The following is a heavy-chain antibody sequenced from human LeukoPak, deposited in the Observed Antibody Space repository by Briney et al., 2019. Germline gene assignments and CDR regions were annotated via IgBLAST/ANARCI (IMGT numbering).Heavy chain of an antibody. Sequence: SETLSLTCTVYGGSISSYYWSWIRQPPGKGPEWIGYIYYSGSTNYNPSLKSRVTISVDTSKNQFSPQLSSVTAADTAVYYCARSHSGWTSSDYWGQGTLVTVSS. CDR1: GGSISSYY. J-gene: IGHJ4*02. D-gene: IGHD2-2*01. CDR2: IYYSGST. CDR3: ARSHSGWTSSDY. V-gene: IGHV4-59*01.